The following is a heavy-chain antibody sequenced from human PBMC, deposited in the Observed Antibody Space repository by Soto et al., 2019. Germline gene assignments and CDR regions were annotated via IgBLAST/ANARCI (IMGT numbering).Heavy chain of an antibody. CDR3: AGADSSGSRYYWFDY. J-gene: IGHJ4*02. V-gene: IGHV3-74*01. Sequence: PGGSLRLSCAASGFTFSSYWMHWVRQAPGKGLVWDSRINSDGSSTSYADSVKGRFTISRDNAKNTLYLQMKSLRAEDTAVYYCAGADSSGSRYYWFDYWGQGTLVTVSS. CDR2: INSDGSST. CDR1: GFTFSSYW. D-gene: IGHD2-15*01.